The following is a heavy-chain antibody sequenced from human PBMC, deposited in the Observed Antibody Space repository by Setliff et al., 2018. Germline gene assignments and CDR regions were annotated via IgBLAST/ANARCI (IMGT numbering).Heavy chain of an antibody. Sequence: SETLSLTCTVSGGSISSSRYYWGWIHQPPGKGLEWIGSINYSGSTYYNPSLKSRVTISVETPKNQFSLKLSSVTAADTAVYYCARAAGYSSSWYHYYYGMDVWGQGTTVTVSS. CDR2: INYSGST. D-gene: IGHD6-13*01. J-gene: IGHJ6*02. CDR3: ARAAGYSSSWYHYYYGMDV. CDR1: GGSISSSRYY. V-gene: IGHV4-39*01.